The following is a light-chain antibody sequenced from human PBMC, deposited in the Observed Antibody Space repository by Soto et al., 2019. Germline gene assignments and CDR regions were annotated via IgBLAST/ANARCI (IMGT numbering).Light chain of an antibody. Sequence: SALTQPPSAYGIPGQRVTISCSGSSSNIGSNTVNWYQQLPGTAPKLVIYSNNQRPSGVPDRFSGSKSGTSASLAISGLQSEDEADYYCVAWDDSLNGYVVFGGGTKVTV. J-gene: IGLJ2*01. CDR3: VAWDDSLNGYVV. V-gene: IGLV1-44*01. CDR1: SSNIGSNT. CDR2: SNN.